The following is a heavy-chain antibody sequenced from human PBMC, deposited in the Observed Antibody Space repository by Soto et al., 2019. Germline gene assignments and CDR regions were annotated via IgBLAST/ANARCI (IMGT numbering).Heavy chain of an antibody. Sequence: RESLNISCKGSGYSFTSYWIGWVLQMPGKGLEWMGIIYPGDSYPRYSPSFQGQVTISADKSISTAYLQWSSLKASDTAMYYCARRGFQEPAIDYWGQGTLVTVSS. V-gene: IGHV5-51*01. CDR1: GYSFTSYW. CDR3: ARRGFQEPAIDY. J-gene: IGHJ4*02. CDR2: IYPGDSYP. D-gene: IGHD6-25*01.